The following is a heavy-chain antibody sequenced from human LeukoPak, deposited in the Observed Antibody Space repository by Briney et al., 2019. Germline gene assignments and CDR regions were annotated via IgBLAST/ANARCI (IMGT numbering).Heavy chain of an antibody. CDR3: ASTYSSGWYSYFDY. Sequence: SQTLSLTCTVSGGSISSGSYYWSWIRQPAGKGLEWSGRIYTSGSTNYNPSLKSRVTISVDTSKNQFSLKLSSVTAADTAVYYCASTYSSGWYSYFDYWGQGTLVTVSS. CDR2: IYTSGST. V-gene: IGHV4-61*02. J-gene: IGHJ4*02. D-gene: IGHD6-19*01. CDR1: GGSISSGSYY.